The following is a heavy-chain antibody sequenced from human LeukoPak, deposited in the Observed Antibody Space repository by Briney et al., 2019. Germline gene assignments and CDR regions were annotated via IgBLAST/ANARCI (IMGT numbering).Heavy chain of an antibody. J-gene: IGHJ4*02. CDR3: ASWPVGWYGEDS. D-gene: IGHD6-19*01. CDR1: GFTFSSYA. Sequence: GGSLRLSCAASGFTFSSYAMSWVRQAPGKGLEWVSAISGSGGSTYYADSVKGRFTISSDNSKNTLYLQMNSLRAEDTAVYYCASWPVGWYGEDSWGQGTLVTVSS. CDR2: ISGSGGST. V-gene: IGHV3-23*01.